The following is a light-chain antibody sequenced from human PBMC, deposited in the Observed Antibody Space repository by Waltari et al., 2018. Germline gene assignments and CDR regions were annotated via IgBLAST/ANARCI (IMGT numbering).Light chain of an antibody. CDR2: DVS. CDR1: SSDVGSYSS. V-gene: IGLV2-14*03. CDR3: SSQSSDNVVL. Sequence: QSALTQPASVSGSPGQSITISCTGISSDVGSYSSVPWYQDHPGQGPKAIIYDVSDRPSGVSARFAGPKSGNTASLTISGLQAEDEADYYCSSQSSDNVVLFGGGTKVTVL. J-gene: IGLJ3*02.